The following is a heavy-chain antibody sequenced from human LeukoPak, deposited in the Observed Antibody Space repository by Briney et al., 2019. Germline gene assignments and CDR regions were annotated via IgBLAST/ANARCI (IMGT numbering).Heavy chain of an antibody. CDR3: ARAARGSLGFDP. CDR1: GASISSGSYY. V-gene: IGHV4-61*02. Sequence: PSETLSLTCTVSGASISSGSYYWSWIRQPAGKGLEWIGRVYTSGSTNYNPSLKSRVNISLDTPKDQFSLKLSSVTAADTAVYYCARAARGSLGFDPWGQGTLVTVSS. J-gene: IGHJ5*02. CDR2: VYTSGST. D-gene: IGHD3-16*02.